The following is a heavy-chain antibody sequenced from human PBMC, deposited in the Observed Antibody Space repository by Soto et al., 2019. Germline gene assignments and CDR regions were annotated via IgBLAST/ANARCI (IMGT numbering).Heavy chain of an antibody. J-gene: IGHJ6*02. D-gene: IGHD1-26*01. Sequence: QVHLVQSGAELKKPGASVRVSCKASGYSFTRNGISWVRQAPGQGLEWMGWISAKNGDTNYAQKFQGRVIMTTDNSTSTAYMELRSLRSDDTAVYYCVRDRDSDTWPSRDVWGQGTTVTVSS. CDR1: GYSFTRNG. CDR2: ISAKNGDT. V-gene: IGHV1-18*01. CDR3: VRDRDSDTWPSRDV.